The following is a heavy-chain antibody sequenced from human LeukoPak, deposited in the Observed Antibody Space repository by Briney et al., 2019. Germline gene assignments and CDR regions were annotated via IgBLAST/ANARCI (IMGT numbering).Heavy chain of an antibody. D-gene: IGHD6-13*01. CDR1: GGSFSGYY. V-gene: IGHV4-34*01. CDR2: VNHSGST. J-gene: IGHJ4*02. Sequence: SETLSLTCAVYGGSFSGYYWSWIRQPPGKGLEWIGEVNHSGSTNYNPSLRSRVTISVDTSKNQFSLKLSSVTAGDTAVYYCARGSSWYLVYFDYWGQGTLVTVSS. CDR3: ARGSSWYLVYFDY.